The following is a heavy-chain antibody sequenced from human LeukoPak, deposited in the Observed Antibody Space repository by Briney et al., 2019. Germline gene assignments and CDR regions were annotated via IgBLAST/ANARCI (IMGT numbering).Heavy chain of an antibody. CDR2: IYYSGST. J-gene: IGHJ6*02. V-gene: IGHV4-59*01. CDR3: ARAAAGNYGMDV. D-gene: IGHD6-13*01. CDR1: GVSFSSYY. Sequence: SETLSLTCTVSGVSFSSYYWSWIRQPPGKGLEWIGYIYYSGSTNYNPSLKSRVTISVDTSKNQFSLKLSSVTAADTAVYYCARAAAGNYGMDVWGQGTTVTVSS.